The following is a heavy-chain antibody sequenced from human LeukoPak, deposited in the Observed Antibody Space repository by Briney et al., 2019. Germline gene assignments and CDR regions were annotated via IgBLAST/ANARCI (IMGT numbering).Heavy chain of an antibody. CDR2: IIPIFGIA. CDR3: ARDQGLTSAMVDY. V-gene: IGHV1-69*04. CDR1: GGTFSSYA. Sequence: GASVKVSCKASGGTFSSYAISWVRQAPGQGLEWMGRIIPIFGIANYAQKFQGRVTITADKSTSTAYMELSSLRSEDTAVYYCARDQGLTSAMVDYWGQGTLVTVSS. D-gene: IGHD5-18*01. J-gene: IGHJ4*02.